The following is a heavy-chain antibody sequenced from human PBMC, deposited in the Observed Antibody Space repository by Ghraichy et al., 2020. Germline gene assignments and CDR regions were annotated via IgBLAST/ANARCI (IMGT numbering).Heavy chain of an antibody. V-gene: IGHV4-39*07. J-gene: IGHJ4*02. D-gene: IGHD5-12*01. Sequence: SETLSLTCTVSGGSISSSSYYWGWIRQPPGKGLEWIGSIYYSGSTYYNPSLKSRVTISVDTSKNQFSLKLSSVTAADTAVYYCARLRVAINSGYDLFDYWGQGTLVTVSS. CDR1: GGSISSSSYY. CDR2: IYYSGST. CDR3: ARLRVAINSGYDLFDY.